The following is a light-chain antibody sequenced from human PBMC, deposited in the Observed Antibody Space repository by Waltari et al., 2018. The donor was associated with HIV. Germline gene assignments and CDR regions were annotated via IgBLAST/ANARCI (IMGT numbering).Light chain of an antibody. V-gene: IGKV1-39*01. CDR2: TAS. Sequence: IQMTTSPSSLCAPVVARLTITCAAMQGISNYLSWYRQKPGKASKLLSYTASSLQSGVPSRFSGSGSGTDCTLTISGLQPKDFSTYYCQQCYSTPRTVGQGTKVEIK. CDR3: QQCYSTPRT. J-gene: IGKJ1*01. CDR1: QGISNY.